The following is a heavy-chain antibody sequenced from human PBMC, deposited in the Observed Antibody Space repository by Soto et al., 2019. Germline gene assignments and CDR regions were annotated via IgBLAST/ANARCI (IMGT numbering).Heavy chain of an antibody. CDR3: AKEMTTNPFEY. Sequence: LRLSCVASGFTFGSYGMHWVRQAPGKGLEWVAYILYNGTIKSYGDSVKGRFIISRDNTKSTMYLQMSSLRAEDTATYHCAKEMTTNPFEYWGQGALVTVSS. D-gene: IGHD4-17*01. CDR2: ILYNGTIK. V-gene: IGHV3-30*18. J-gene: IGHJ4*02. CDR1: GFTFGSYG.